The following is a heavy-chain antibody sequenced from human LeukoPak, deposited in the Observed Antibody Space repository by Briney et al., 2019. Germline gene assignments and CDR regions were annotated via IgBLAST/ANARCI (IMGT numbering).Heavy chain of an antibody. CDR2: VYSSGGT. J-gene: IGHJ5*02. D-gene: IGHD2-2*01. V-gene: IGHV4-59*11. Sequence: PSETLSLTCTVSGGSISGHYWSWIRQPPGKGLEWIGYVYSSGGTNRNPSLKSRVTMSVDMSRNRVSLKLRSVTPADTAVYYCAREGSSAFFSWFDPWGQGTLVTVSS. CDR3: AREGSSAFFSWFDP. CDR1: GGSISGHY.